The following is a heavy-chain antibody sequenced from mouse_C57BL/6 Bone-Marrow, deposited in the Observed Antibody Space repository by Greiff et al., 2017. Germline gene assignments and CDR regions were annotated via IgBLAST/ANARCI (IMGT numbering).Heavy chain of an antibody. Sequence: EVKLMESEGGLVQPGSSMKPSCTASGFTFSDYYMAWVRQVPEKGLEWVANINYDGSSTYYLDSLKSRFIISRDNANNILYLQMSSQKSEDTATYYCARGGAGPWFAYWGQGTLVTVSA. CDR2: INYDGSST. V-gene: IGHV5-16*01. J-gene: IGHJ3*01. CDR3: ARGGAGPWFAY. CDR1: GFTFSDYY.